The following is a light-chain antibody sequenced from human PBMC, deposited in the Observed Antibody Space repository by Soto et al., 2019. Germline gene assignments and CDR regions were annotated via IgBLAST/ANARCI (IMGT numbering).Light chain of an antibody. J-gene: IGLJ3*02. Sequence: QSVLTQPPSVSGAPGQRVTISCTGSSSNIGAGYNVHWYQQLPGTAPKLLIYSNNNRPSGVPDRFSGSKSGTSASLAITGLQAEDEADYYCQSYDSSLSASVFGGGTQLTV. V-gene: IGLV1-40*01. CDR1: SSNIGAGYN. CDR3: QSYDSSLSASV. CDR2: SNN.